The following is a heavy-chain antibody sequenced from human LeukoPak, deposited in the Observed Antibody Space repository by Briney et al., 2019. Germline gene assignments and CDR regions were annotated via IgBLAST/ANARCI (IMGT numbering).Heavy chain of an antibody. CDR3: ARGELLDY. Sequence: GGSLRLSCAASGFTFSSYEMNWVRQAPGKGLEWVSYISSNGSPIFYADSVKGRFTISRDNAKNTLYLQMNGLRAEDTAVYYCARGELLDYWGQGTLVTVSS. V-gene: IGHV3-48*03. CDR2: ISSNGSPI. J-gene: IGHJ4*02. D-gene: IGHD1-7*01. CDR1: GFTFSSYE.